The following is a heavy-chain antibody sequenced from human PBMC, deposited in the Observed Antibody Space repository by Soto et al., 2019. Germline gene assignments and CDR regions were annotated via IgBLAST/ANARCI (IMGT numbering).Heavy chain of an antibody. CDR3: ARLPCIQGPSDYYYGMDV. CDR2: IYYSGST. J-gene: IGHJ6*02. CDR1: GGSISSYY. V-gene: IGHV4-59*08. Sequence: QVQLQESGPGLVKPSETLSLTCTVSGGSISSYYWSWIRQPPGKGLEWIGYIYYSGSTNYNPSLKSRVTISVDPSKNRFALKLSSVTAADTTVYYCARLPCIQGPSDYYYGMDVGGQGTTVTVSS. D-gene: IGHD5-18*01.